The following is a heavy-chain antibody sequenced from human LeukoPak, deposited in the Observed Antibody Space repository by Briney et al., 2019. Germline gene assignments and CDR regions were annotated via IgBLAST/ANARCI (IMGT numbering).Heavy chain of an antibody. CDR3: AKAYYYDSSGYYYSEFDY. Sequence: SGGSLRLSCAASGFTFDGYAMHWVRQAPGKGLEWVSGISWNSGSIGYADSVKGRFTISRDNAKNSLYLQMNSLRAEDTALYYCAKAYYYDSSGYYYSEFDYWGQGTLVTVSS. CDR1: GFTFDGYA. V-gene: IGHV3-9*01. CDR2: ISWNSGSI. D-gene: IGHD3-22*01. J-gene: IGHJ4*02.